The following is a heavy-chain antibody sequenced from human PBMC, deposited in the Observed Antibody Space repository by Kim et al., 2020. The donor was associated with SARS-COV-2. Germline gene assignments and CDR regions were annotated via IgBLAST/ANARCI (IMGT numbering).Heavy chain of an antibody. CDR1: GGSFSGYY. V-gene: IGHV4-34*01. CDR3: ARVQRWIFVVVVAAKGGGWFDP. J-gene: IGHJ5*02. Sequence: SETLSLTCAVYGGSFSGYYWSWIRQPPGKGLEWIGEINHSGSTNYNPSLKSRVTISVDTSKNQFSLKLSSVTAADTAVYYCARVQRWIFVVVVAAKGGGWFDPWGQGTLVTVSS. CDR2: INHSGST. D-gene: IGHD2-15*01.